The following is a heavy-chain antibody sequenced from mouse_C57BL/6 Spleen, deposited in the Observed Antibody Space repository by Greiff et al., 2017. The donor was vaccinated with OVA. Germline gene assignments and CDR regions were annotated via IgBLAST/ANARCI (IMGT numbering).Heavy chain of an antibody. Sequence: DVMLVESGGGLVKPGGSLKLSCAASGFTFSSYAMSWVRQTPEKRLEWVATISDGGSYTYYPDNVKGRFTISRDNAKNNLYLQMSHLKSEDTAMYYCARDTKGNYFDYWGQGTTLTVSS. D-gene: IGHD2-12*01. CDR3: ARDTKGNYFDY. CDR2: ISDGGSYT. J-gene: IGHJ2*01. V-gene: IGHV5-4*01. CDR1: GFTFSSYA.